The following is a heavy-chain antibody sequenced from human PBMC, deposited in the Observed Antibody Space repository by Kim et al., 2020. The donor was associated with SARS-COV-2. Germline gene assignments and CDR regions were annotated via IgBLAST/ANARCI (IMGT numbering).Heavy chain of an antibody. J-gene: IGHJ6*02. CDR3: AKLPTTLTAFFYTGLDV. CDR2: ISGGGSVA. CDR1: GFTFSNYA. D-gene: IGHD3-3*02. Sequence: GGSLRLSCAASGFTFSNYAMSWVRQAPGKGLEWVSSISGGGSVAYYADSMEGRFTVSRDNSKNALFLHMYSLRAEDTAVYYCAKLPTTLTAFFYTGLDVWGQGTTVTVSS. V-gene: IGHV3-23*01.